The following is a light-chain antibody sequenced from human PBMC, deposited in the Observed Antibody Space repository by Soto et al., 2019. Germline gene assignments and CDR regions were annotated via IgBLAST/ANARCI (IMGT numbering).Light chain of an antibody. V-gene: IGLV3-21*02. J-gene: IGLJ2*01. CDR2: DDT. CDR3: QVWDSSTAHPI. Sequence: SYELTQPPSLSVAPGQTATITCGGNKIGINSMSWYQQKPGQAPVLVLYDDTDRPSGIPERFSGSNSGNTATLTITRVEAGDEADYYCQVWDSSTAHPIFGGGTKLTVL. CDR1: KIGINS.